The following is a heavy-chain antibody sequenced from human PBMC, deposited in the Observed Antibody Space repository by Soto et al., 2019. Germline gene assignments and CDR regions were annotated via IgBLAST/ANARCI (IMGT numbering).Heavy chain of an antibody. CDR3: ARAPGFGFGYSYAFAMDV. D-gene: IGHD5-18*01. V-gene: IGHV1-18*01. CDR2: ISGYNGNT. CDR1: GYTFSNYG. J-gene: IGHJ6*02. Sequence: QVQLVQSGAEVKKPGASVKVSCKASGYTFSNYGISWVRQGPGQGLEWRGWISGYNGNTHYEEKVQDRIKMTTDTSTSTPYLELRSLRSDDTAVYFCARAPGFGFGYSYAFAMDVWGQGTTVTVSS.